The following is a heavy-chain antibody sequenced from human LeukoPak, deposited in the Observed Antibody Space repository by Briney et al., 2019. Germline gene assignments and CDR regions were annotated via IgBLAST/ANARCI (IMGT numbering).Heavy chain of an antibody. J-gene: IGHJ3*02. D-gene: IGHD3-22*01. Sequence: GGSLRLSCAASGFIFNDHAMYWVRQPPGKGPEWVSAITWDSTNTVYPDSVKGRFTISRDNAKNSLYLQMNSLRPEDTALYYCARASYYYDTSGLGAFDIWGQGTMVTVSS. CDR2: ITWDSTNT. CDR1: GFIFNDHA. CDR3: ARASYYYDTSGLGAFDI. V-gene: IGHV3-9*01.